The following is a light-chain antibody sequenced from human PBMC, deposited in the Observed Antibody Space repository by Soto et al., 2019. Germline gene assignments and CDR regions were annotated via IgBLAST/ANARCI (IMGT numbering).Light chain of an antibody. CDR2: GSS. J-gene: IGKJ2*01. CDR1: QSVSSNH. Sequence: EMGLTQSPGTLSLSPGERATLSCRASQSVSSNHLAWYQQKPGQAPRLLIYGSSSSATGIPDRFSGSGSGTDFTRTISRLEPEDFAVYLWHLYGGSPPHTFGQGTKVEIK. V-gene: IGKV3-20*01. CDR3: HLYGGSPPHT.